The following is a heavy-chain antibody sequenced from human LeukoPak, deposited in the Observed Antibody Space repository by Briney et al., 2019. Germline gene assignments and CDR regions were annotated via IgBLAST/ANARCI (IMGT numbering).Heavy chain of an antibody. J-gene: IGHJ4*02. V-gene: IGHV4-39*07. CDR2: IYTSGST. CDR3: AREGGYSYGDAPLHFDY. CDR1: GGSISSSSYY. Sequence: SETLSLTCTVSGGSISSSSYYWGWIRQPPGKGLEWIGCIYTSGSTNYNPSLKSRVTISVYTSKNQFSLKLSSVTAADTAVYYCAREGGYSYGDAPLHFDYWGQGTLVTVSS. D-gene: IGHD5-18*01.